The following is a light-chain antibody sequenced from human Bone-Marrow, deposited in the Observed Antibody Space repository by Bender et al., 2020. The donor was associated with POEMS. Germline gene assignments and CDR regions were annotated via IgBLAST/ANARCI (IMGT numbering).Light chain of an antibody. J-gene: IGLJ2*01. CDR3: CSKASPGVV. V-gene: IGLV2-14*03. CDR1: SSDVGGYNF. CDR2: DVS. Sequence: QSALTQPASVSGSPGQSITISCTGTSSDVGGYNFASWYQQHPGKAPKLMIYDVSKRPSGVSNRFSGSKSGNTASLTISGLQAEDEADYYCCSKASPGVVFGGGTKLTVL.